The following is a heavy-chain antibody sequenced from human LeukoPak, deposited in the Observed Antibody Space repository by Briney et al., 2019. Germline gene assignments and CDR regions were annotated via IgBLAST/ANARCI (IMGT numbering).Heavy chain of an antibody. J-gene: IGHJ5*02. CDR3: ARQSLLNWFDP. D-gene: IGHD3-10*01. Sequence: PSETLSLTCTVSGGSISSYYWSWIRQPPGKGLEWIGYIYYSGSTNYNPSLKSRVTISVDTSKNQFSLKLSSVAAADTAVYYCARQSLLNWFDPWGQGTLVTVSS. CDR1: GGSISSYY. CDR2: IYYSGST. V-gene: IGHV4-59*08.